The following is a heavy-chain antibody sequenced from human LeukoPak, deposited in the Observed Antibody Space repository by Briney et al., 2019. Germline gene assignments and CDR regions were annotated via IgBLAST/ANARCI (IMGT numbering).Heavy chain of an antibody. Sequence: SETLSLTCAVYGGSFSGYYWSWIRQPPGKGLEWIGEINHSGSTNYNPSLKSRVTISVDTSKNQFSLKLSSVTAADTAVYYCARGPERYFDWLLDYYYYMDVWGKGTTVTVSS. D-gene: IGHD3-9*01. J-gene: IGHJ6*03. CDR2: INHSGST. V-gene: IGHV4-34*01. CDR3: ARGPERYFDWLLDYYYYMDV. CDR1: GGSFSGYY.